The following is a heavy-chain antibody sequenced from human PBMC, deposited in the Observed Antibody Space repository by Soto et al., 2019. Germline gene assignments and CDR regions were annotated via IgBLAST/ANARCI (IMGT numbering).Heavy chain of an antibody. CDR3: SSRNYYDTSGYYYWYYFDF. CDR2: ISGSGDST. J-gene: IGHJ4*02. CDR1: GITFSNYA. Sequence: GGSLRLSCAASGITFSNYAMSWVRQAPGKGLEWVSGISGSGDSTYYAESVKGRFTISRDNSKNTVYLQMNSLGAEDTAVYYCSSRNYYDTSGYYYWYYFDFWGQGALVTVSS. V-gene: IGHV3-23*01. D-gene: IGHD3-22*01.